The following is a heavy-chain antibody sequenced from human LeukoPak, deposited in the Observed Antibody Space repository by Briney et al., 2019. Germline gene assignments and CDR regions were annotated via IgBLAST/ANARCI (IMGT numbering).Heavy chain of an antibody. Sequence: PGGSLRLSCATSGFTFSSYWMHWVRQAPGNGLVWVSRINSDGSSTSYADSVKGRFTISRDNAKNTLYLQMNSLRGEDTAVYYCGTSTKGHNYVDYWGQGTLVTVSS. J-gene: IGHJ4*02. V-gene: IGHV3-74*01. D-gene: IGHD5-24*01. CDR3: GTSTKGHNYVDY. CDR1: GFTFSSYW. CDR2: INSDGSST.